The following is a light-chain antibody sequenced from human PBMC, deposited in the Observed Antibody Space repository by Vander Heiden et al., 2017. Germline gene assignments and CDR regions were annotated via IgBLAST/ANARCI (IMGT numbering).Light chain of an antibody. V-gene: IGLV2-14*01. Sequence: QSALTPPASVSGSPGTSITISCTGTSSDVGGYNYVSWYQQHPGKAPKLMIYEVSNRPSGVSNRFSGSKSGNTASLTISGLQAEDEADYYCSSYTSSSNPYVFGTGTKVTVL. CDR2: EVS. CDR3: SSYTSSSNPYV. J-gene: IGLJ1*01. CDR1: SSDVGGYNY.